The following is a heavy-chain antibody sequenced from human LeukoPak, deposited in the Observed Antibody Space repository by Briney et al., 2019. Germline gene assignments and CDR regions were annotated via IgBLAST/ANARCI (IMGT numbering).Heavy chain of an antibody. J-gene: IGHJ4*02. V-gene: IGHV3-48*03. Sequence: GGSLRLSCAASGFTFSSYEMNWVRQAPGKGLEWVSYISSSGSTIYYADSVKGRSTISRDNAKNSLYLQMNSLRAEDTAVYYCARDGRTTVVGFDYWGQGTLVTVSS. D-gene: IGHD4-23*01. CDR1: GFTFSSYE. CDR2: ISSSGSTI. CDR3: ARDGRTTVVGFDY.